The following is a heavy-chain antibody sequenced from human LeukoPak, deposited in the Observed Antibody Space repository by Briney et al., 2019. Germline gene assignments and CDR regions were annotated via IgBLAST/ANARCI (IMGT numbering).Heavy chain of an antibody. Sequence: AGGSLRLSCAASGFTFSSDSMTWVSQAPGKGLEWVANIKQDGSEKNYVDSVKGRFTISRDNTNYSLYLQMNSLRAEDTAVYYCARDARVCSSYRCYYYYHYMDVWGKGTTVTVSS. V-gene: IGHV3-7*01. CDR1: GFTFSSDS. CDR3: ARDARVCSSYRCYYYYHYMDV. CDR2: IKQDGSEK. J-gene: IGHJ6*03. D-gene: IGHD2-2*01.